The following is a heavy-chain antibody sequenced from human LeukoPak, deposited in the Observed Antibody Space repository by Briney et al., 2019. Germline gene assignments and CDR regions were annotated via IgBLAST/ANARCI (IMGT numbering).Heavy chain of an antibody. Sequence: SETLSLTCTVSGGSISSGDYYWSWIRQPPGKGLEWIGYIYYSGSTYYNPSLKSRVTISVDTSKNQFSLKLSSVTAADTAVYYCARDPLGCSGGSCYSGLCYYYGMDVWGQGTTVTVSS. CDR3: ARDPLGCSGGSCYSGLCYYYGMDV. D-gene: IGHD2-15*01. J-gene: IGHJ6*02. V-gene: IGHV4-30-4*01. CDR2: IYYSGST. CDR1: GGSISSGDYY.